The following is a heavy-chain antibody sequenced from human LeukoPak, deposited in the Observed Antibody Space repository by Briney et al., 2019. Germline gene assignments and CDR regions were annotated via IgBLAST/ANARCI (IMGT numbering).Heavy chain of an antibody. CDR1: GFTFSSYA. CDR3: ARDRRGGYNWIDDY. D-gene: IGHD5-24*01. J-gene: IGHJ4*02. CDR2: ISYDGSNK. V-gene: IGHV3-30*04. Sequence: GGSLRLSCAASGFTFSSYAMHWVRQAPGKGLEWVAVISYDGSNKYYADSVKGRFTISRDNAKNSLYLQMNSLRAEDTAVYYCARDRRGGYNWIDDYWGQGTLVTVSS.